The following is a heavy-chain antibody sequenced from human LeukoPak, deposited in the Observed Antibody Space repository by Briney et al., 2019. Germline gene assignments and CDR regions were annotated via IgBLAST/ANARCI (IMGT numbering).Heavy chain of an antibody. CDR2: SNGDGSST. CDR1: GFTFSSYW. J-gene: IGHJ4*02. D-gene: IGHD2-15*01. Sequence: KTGGSLRLSCAASGFTFSSYWMHWVRQAPGKGLLWVSRSNGDGSSTAYADSVKGRFTISRDNAKNTLYLQMNSLRAEDAALYYCARAGYCRGGNCYSSYYDYWGQGTLVTVSS. V-gene: IGHV3-74*01. CDR3: ARAGYCRGGNCYSSYYDY.